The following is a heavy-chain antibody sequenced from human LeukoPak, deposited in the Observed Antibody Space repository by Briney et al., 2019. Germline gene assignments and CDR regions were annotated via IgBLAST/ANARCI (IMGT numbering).Heavy chain of an antibody. CDR3: ARVHLHSGSYYFDY. V-gene: IGHV4-34*01. Sequence: SETLSLTCAVYGGSFSGYYWSWIRQPPGKGLEWIGEINHSGSTNYNPSLKSRVTISVDTSKNQFSLKLSSVTAADTAVYYCARVHLHSGSYYFDYWGQGTLVTVPS. D-gene: IGHD1-26*01. J-gene: IGHJ4*02. CDR2: INHSGST. CDR1: GGSFSGYY.